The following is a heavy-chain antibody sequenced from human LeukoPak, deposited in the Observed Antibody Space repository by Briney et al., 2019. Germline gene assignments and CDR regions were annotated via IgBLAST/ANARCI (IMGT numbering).Heavy chain of an antibody. D-gene: IGHD3-9*01. V-gene: IGHV4-61*01. CDR1: GGSVSSGSYY. J-gene: IGHJ6*04. CDR2: IYYSEST. CDR3: ARDPGKYYDILTGYYYYYYYGMDV. Sequence: SETLSLTCTVSGGSVSSGSYYWSWIRQPPGKGLEWIGYIYYSESTNYNPSLKSRVTISVDTSKNQFSLKLSPVTAADTAVYYCARDPGKYYDILTGYYYYYYYGMDVWGKGTTVTVSS.